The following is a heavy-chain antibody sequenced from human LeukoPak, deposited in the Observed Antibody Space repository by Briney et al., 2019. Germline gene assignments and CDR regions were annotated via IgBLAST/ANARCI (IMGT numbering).Heavy chain of an antibody. CDR2: ISYDGSNK. J-gene: IGHJ4*02. D-gene: IGHD5-24*01. CDR3: AREVGDGLIDY. Sequence: PGRSLRLSCAASGFTFSSYAMHWVRQAPGKGLEWVAVISYDGSNKYYADSVKGRFTISRDNSKNTLYLQMNSLRAEDTAVYYCAREVGDGLIDYWGQGTLVTVSS. CDR1: GFTFSSYA. V-gene: IGHV3-30-3*01.